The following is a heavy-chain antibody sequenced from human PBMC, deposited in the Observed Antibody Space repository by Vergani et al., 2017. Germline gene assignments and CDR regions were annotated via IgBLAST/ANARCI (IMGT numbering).Heavy chain of an antibody. D-gene: IGHD6-19*01. CDR2: IQFDGSNQ. V-gene: IGHV3-30*02. CDR1: GSTLSNYD. Sequence: QVQLVESGGGVVQRGGSLRLSCATSGSTLSNYDMQWIRQGPGKGLEFVACIQFDGSNQYYADSVKGRFTLSRDFSKNTLYLQMNSLRTDDTATYYCAKHFSGWGIDYWGQGTQVIVSS. J-gene: IGHJ4*02. CDR3: AKHFSGWGIDY.